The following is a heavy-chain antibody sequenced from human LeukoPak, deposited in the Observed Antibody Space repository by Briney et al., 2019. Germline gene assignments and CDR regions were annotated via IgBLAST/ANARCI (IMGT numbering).Heavy chain of an antibody. J-gene: IGHJ4*02. CDR2: IIPIFGTA. V-gene: IGHV1-69*13. CDR1: GGTFSSYA. Sequence: SVKVSCKASGGTFSSYAISWVRQAPGQGLEWVGGIIPIFGTANYAQKLQGRVTITADESTSTAYMELSSLRSEDTAVYYCARGGRDHGDYYFDYWGQGTLVTVSS. CDR3: ARGGRDHGDYYFDY. D-gene: IGHD4-17*01.